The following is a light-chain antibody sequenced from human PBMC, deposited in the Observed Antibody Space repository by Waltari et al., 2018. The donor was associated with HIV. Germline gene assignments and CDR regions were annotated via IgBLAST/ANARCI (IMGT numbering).Light chain of an antibody. CDR3: SSYGDSLRVL. Sequence: QSALTQPPSASGSLGQSVTISCTGSSSDIGAYDSVSWFQQHPRSAPKLLLYEVTSRPSTVSDLFSGSRCGSTAFLTVAGLQPDDEATYFCSSYGDSLRVLFGGGTNVTVL. CDR2: EVT. CDR1: SSDIGAYDS. V-gene: IGLV2-8*01. J-gene: IGLJ3*02.